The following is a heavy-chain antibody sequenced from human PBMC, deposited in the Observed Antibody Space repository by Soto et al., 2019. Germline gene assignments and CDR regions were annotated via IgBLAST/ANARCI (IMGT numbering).Heavy chain of an antibody. CDR3: TGGNPDAFDI. J-gene: IGHJ3*02. D-gene: IGHD2-15*01. Sequence: PVGSLRLSCAASGFTFSGSAMHWVRQASGKGLELVGRIRSKANSYATAYAASVKGRFTISRDDSKNTAYLQMNSLKTEDTAVYCCTGGNPDAFDIWGQGTMVTVSS. CDR2: IRSKANSYAT. V-gene: IGHV3-73*01. CDR1: GFTFSGSA.